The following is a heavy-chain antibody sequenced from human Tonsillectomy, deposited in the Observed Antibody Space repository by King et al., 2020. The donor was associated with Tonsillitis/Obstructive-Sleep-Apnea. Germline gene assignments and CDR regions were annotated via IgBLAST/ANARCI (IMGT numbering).Heavy chain of an antibody. CDR3: ARGHSSCWFSYFDY. V-gene: IGHV3-20*04. CDR2: INWNGGGT. CDR1: GFTFDDYG. J-gene: IGHJ4*02. D-gene: IGHD6-19*01. Sequence: QLVQSGGGVVRPGGSLRLSCAPSGFTFDDYGMTWVRQAPGKGLEWVSGINWNGGGTGYADSVKGRFSISRDNAKNSLYLQMNSLRAEDTALYYCARGHSSCWFSYFDYWGQGILVSVSS.